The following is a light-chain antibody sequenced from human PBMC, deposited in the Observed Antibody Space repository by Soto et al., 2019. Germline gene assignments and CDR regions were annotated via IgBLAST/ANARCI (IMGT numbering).Light chain of an antibody. CDR3: SSYAGSNNF. V-gene: IGLV2-8*01. CDR2: EVT. J-gene: IGLJ2*01. Sequence: QSALTQPPSASGSPGQSVTISCTGTSSDVGGYNYVSWYQQHPGKAPKLIIYEVTKRPSGVPDRFSGSKSGNTASLTVSGFQADDEADYYCSSYAGSNNFFGGGTKLTVL. CDR1: SSDVGGYNY.